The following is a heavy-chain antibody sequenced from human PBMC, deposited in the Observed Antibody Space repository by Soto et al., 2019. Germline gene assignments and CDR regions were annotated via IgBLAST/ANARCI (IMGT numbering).Heavy chain of an antibody. Sequence: ASVKVSCKASGYTFTSYGISWVRQAPGQGLEWMGWISAYNGNTNYAQKLQGRVTMTTDTSTSTAYMELRSLRSDDTAVYYCARRSEGYGDYARQNDYWGQGTLVTVSS. D-gene: IGHD4-17*01. CDR3: ARRSEGYGDYARQNDY. J-gene: IGHJ4*02. CDR2: ISAYNGNT. CDR1: GYTFTSYG. V-gene: IGHV1-18*01.